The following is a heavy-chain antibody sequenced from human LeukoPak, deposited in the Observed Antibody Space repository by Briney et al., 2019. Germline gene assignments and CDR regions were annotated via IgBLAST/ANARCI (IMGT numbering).Heavy chain of an antibody. D-gene: IGHD5-24*01. V-gene: IGHV4-59*11. CDR3: ARGGDGYNLGAFDI. Sequence: PSETLSLTCTVSGGSISSHYWSWIRQAPGKGLEWIGYMHYSGSTNYNSSHKSRVTISVDTSKNQFSLKLSSVTAADTAVYYCARGGDGYNLGAFDIWGQGTMVPVSS. CDR2: MHYSGST. J-gene: IGHJ3*02. CDR1: GGSISSHY.